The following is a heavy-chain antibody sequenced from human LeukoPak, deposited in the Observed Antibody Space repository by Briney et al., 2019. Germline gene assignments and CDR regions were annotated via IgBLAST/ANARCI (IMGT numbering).Heavy chain of an antibody. V-gene: IGHV4-31*03. CDR3: ARAEAAASGCWLDP. Sequence: SQTLSLTCTVSGGPISSGGYYWSWIRQHPGKGLEWIGYIYYSGSTYYNPSLKSRVTISVDTSKNQFSLKLSSVTAADTAVYYCARAEAAASGCWLDPWGQGTLVTVSS. CDR2: IYYSGST. CDR1: GGPISSGGYY. J-gene: IGHJ5*02. D-gene: IGHD2-2*01.